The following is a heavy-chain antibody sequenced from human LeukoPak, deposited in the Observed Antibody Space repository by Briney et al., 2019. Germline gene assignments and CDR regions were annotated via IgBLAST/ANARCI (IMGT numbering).Heavy chain of an antibody. CDR2: ISPDGSSA. D-gene: IGHD4-23*01. CDR1: GFTFSSYW. V-gene: IGHV3-74*01. CDR3: ARVQPPPTVVTPRYYYYGMDV. Sequence: GGSLRLSCAASGFTFSSYWMHWVRQAPGKGLVWVSRISPDGSSALYADSVKGRFTISRDNAKNSLYLQMNSLRDEDTAVYYCARVQPPPTVVTPRYYYYGMDVWGQGTTVTVSS. J-gene: IGHJ6*02.